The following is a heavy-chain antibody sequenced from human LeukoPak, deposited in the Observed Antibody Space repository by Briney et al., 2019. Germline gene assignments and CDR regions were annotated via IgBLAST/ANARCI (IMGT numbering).Heavy chain of an antibody. CDR3: ARRRRILGNIVVVPAAALGRYYFDY. Sequence: PSETLSLTCNVSGGSIRGYYWSWIRQPPGKGLEWIGYIYSSGSTNYNPSLKSRVTISVDTSKNQFSLKLSSVTAADTAVYYCARRRRILGNIVVVPAAALGRYYFDYWGQGTLVTVSS. D-gene: IGHD2-2*01. V-gene: IGHV4-59*12. CDR1: GGSIRGYY. J-gene: IGHJ4*02. CDR2: IYSSGST.